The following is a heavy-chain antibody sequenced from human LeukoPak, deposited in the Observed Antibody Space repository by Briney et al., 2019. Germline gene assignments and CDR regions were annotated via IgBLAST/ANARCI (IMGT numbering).Heavy chain of an antibody. J-gene: IGHJ4*02. CDR2: ISTSSSYI. CDR3: ARDGPRSVSSSSYFDY. D-gene: IGHD6-13*01. V-gene: IGHV3-21*01. Sequence: GGSLRLSCGASGFTFSSYAMSWVRQAPGKGLEWVSSISTSSSYIYYADSVKGRFTTSRDNAKNSLYLQMNSLRAEDTAFYYCARDGPRSVSSSSYFDYWGQGTLVTVSS. CDR1: GFTFSSYA.